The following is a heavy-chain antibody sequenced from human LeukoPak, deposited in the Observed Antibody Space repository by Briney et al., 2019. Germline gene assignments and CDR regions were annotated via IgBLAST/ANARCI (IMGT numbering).Heavy chain of an antibody. J-gene: IGHJ4*02. Sequence: GGSLRLSCAASGYTYSSYSMNWVRQAPGKGLEWVSYISSSSSTIYYADSVKGRFTISRDNAKNSLYLQMNSLRAEDTAVYYCARSPPTYCTTSSCYGGPGYWGQGTLITVSS. CDR1: GYTYSSYS. CDR2: ISSSSSTI. D-gene: IGHD2-2*01. V-gene: IGHV3-48*04. CDR3: ARSPPTYCTTSSCYGGPGY.